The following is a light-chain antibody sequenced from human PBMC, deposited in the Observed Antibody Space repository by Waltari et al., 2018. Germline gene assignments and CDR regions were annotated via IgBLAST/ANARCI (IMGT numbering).Light chain of an antibody. Sequence: IQMTQSPSSLSASVGDRVTITCRAAQTITNFLNWYQQKPGRAPKLLIYAASSLQSGVPSSFSGSGSGTDFTLTISSLQPEDFATYSCQQSYIMPFTFGQGTKLE. V-gene: IGKV1-39*01. J-gene: IGKJ2*01. CDR1: QTITNF. CDR2: AAS. CDR3: QQSYIMPFT.